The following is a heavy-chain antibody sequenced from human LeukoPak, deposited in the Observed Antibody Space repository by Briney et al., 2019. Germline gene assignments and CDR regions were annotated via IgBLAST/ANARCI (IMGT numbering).Heavy chain of an antibody. CDR3: ARDTARITIFGVAKYMDV. CDR2: INPNSGGT. D-gene: IGHD3-3*01. J-gene: IGHJ6*03. V-gene: IGHV1-2*02. CDR1: GYTFTGYY. Sequence: ASVKVSCKASGYTFTGYYMHWVRPAPGQGLEWMGWINPNSGGTNSAQKFQGRVTMTRDTSISTAYMELSRLRSDDTAVYYCARDTARITIFGVAKYMDVWGKGTTVTVSS.